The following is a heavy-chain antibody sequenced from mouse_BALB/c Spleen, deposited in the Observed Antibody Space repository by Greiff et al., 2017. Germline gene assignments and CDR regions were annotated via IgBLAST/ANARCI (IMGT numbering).Heavy chain of an antibody. CDR1: GYSITSGYY. CDR2: ISYDGSN. Sequence: ESGPGLVKPSQSLSLTCSVTGYSITSGYYWNWIRQFPGNKLEWMGYISYDGSNNYNPSLKNRISITRDTSKNQFFLKLNSVTTEDTATYYCARVRNYGNWYFDVWGAGTTVTVSS. J-gene: IGHJ1*01. CDR3: ARVRNYGNWYFDV. V-gene: IGHV3-6*02. D-gene: IGHD2-1*01.